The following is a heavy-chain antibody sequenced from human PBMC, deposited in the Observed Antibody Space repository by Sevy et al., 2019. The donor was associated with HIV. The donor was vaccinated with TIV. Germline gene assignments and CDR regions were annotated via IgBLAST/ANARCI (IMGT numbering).Heavy chain of an antibody. D-gene: IGHD3-22*01. CDR1: GFTFSIYA. CDR3: ARAQDYYDSSGAYYFDY. Sequence: GGSLRLSCAASGFTFSIYAMSWVRQAPGKGLEWVSGISGSYNSTYYADSVKGRFTISRDNSKNTLYLQMNSLRAEDTAVYYCARAQDYYDSSGAYYFDYWGQGALVTVSS. CDR2: ISGSYNST. V-gene: IGHV3-23*01. J-gene: IGHJ4*02.